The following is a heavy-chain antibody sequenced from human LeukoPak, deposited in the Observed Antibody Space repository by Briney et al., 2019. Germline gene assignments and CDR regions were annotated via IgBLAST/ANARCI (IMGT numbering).Heavy chain of an antibody. J-gene: IGHJ4*02. CDR1: GFTFSSYS. CDR2: ISSSSSYI. V-gene: IGHV3-21*01. Sequence: GGSLRLSCAASGFTFSSYSMNWVRQAPGKGLEWVSSISSSSSYIYYADSVKGRFTISRDNAKNSLYLQMNSLRAEDTAVYYCARGTGVVGATKAFDYWGQGTLVTVS. D-gene: IGHD1-26*01. CDR3: ARGTGVVGATKAFDY.